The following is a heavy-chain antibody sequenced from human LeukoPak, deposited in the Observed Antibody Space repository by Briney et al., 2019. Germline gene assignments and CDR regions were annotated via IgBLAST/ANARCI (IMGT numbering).Heavy chain of an antibody. D-gene: IGHD3-10*01. CDR1: GFTFSTYW. J-gene: IGHJ4*02. V-gene: IGHV3-74*01. CDR2: INPDGSTT. Sequence: GGSLRLSCAASGFTFSTYWMHWVRQAPGKGLVWVSRINPDGSTTSYAESVKGRFTISRDNAKNTLYLQMDSLRAEDTAVYYCANRGWFGESLLDYWGQGTLVTVSS. CDR3: ANRGWFGESLLDY.